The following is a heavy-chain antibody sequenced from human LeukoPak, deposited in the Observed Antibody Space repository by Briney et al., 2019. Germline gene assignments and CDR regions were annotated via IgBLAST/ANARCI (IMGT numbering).Heavy chain of an antibody. J-gene: IGHJ4*02. V-gene: IGHV3-11*06. CDR3: ARVNPSSRGFYAY. D-gene: IGHD3-22*01. CDR1: GFTFSDYY. CDR2: ISGSSSDT. Sequence: KPGGSLRLSCAASGFTFSDYYMTWIRQAPGKGLEWVSYISGSSSDTKYADFVKGRFTISRDNAKNSLYLQLNSLRAEDTAVYYCARVNPSSRGFYAYWGQGTPVTVSP.